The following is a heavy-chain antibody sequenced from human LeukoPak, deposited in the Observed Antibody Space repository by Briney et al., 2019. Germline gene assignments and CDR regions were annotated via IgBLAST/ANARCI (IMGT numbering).Heavy chain of an antibody. CDR1: GFTFSSYD. J-gene: IGHJ6*02. D-gene: IGHD3-9*01. CDR3: AKGKESYDSLTGYARSYHSHGMAV. V-gene: IGHV3-23*01. CDR2: ISGSGGTT. Sequence: WGSLRLSCAASGFTFSSYDMSWVRRPPGKGLEWVAAISGSGGTTFYAASVKGRFTISSANSKQTLHLQMDMPAAEATAEYYAAKGKESYDSLTGYARSYHSHGMAVRGQGTTVTASS.